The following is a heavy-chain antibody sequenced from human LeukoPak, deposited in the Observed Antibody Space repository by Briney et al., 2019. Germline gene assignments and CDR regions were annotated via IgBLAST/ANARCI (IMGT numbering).Heavy chain of an antibody. CDR3: AKVAPPRIAVAGVDY. CDR1: GFTFSTYA. V-gene: IGHV3-23*01. Sequence: GGSLRLSCAASGFTFSTYAMSWVRQAPGKGLEWVSGISDSGGDTYYADSVKGRFTISRDNSKNTLYLQMNSLRAEDTAIYYCAKVAPPRIAVAGVDYWGQGTLVTVSS. J-gene: IGHJ4*02. D-gene: IGHD6-19*01. CDR2: ISDSGGDT.